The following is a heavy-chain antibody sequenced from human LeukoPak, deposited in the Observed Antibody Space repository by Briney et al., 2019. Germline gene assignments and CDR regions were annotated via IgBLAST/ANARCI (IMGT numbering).Heavy chain of an antibody. CDR1: GGSISSYY. Sequence: PSETLSLTCTVSGGSISSYYWSWIRQPPGKGLEWIGYIYYSGSTNYNPSLKSRVTISVDTSKNQFSLKLSSVTAADTAVYYCARGGRSGSYYRYSDYWGQGTLVTVSS. D-gene: IGHD3-10*01. CDR2: IYYSGST. V-gene: IGHV4-59*01. CDR3: ARGGRSGSYYRYSDY. J-gene: IGHJ4*02.